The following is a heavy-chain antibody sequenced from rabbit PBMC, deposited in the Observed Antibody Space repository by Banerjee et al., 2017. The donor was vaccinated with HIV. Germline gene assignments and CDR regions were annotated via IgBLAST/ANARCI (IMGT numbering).Heavy chain of an antibody. D-gene: IGHD6-1*01. V-gene: IGHV1S45*01. CDR2: IYTSSGST. CDR1: GFDFSSNA. Sequence: QEQLQESGGGLFQPGGSLTLTCKASGFDFSSNAMCWVRQAPGKGLEWIACIYTSSGSTYYASWVNGRFSISKTSSTTVTLQMTSLTAADTATYFCARRAGYGGYDYAYFNLWGQGTLVTVS. J-gene: IGHJ4*01. CDR3: ARRAGYGGYDYAYFNL.